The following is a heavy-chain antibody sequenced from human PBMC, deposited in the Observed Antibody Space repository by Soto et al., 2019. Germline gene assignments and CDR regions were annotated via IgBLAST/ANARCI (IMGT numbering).Heavy chain of an antibody. CDR3: ARRKDYTSTYGFYE. CDR1: GYNFASHW. J-gene: IGHJ4*02. CDR2: IYPSDSDT. V-gene: IGHV5-51*01. D-gene: IGHD4-4*01. Sequence: PGAYLKVSSKGSGYNFASHWIGWVRQMPGKGLEWMGIIYPSDSDTRYSPSFQGQVTISADKSISTAYLQWSGLKASDSAVYYWARRKDYTSTYGFYEWGLGTLVTVS.